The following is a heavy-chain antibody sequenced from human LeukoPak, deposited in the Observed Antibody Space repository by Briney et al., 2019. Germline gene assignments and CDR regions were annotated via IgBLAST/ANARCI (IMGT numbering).Heavy chain of an antibody. D-gene: IGHD6-13*01. Sequence: PSETLSLTCAVYGGSFSGYYWSWIRQPPEKGLEWIGEINHSGSTNYNPSLKSRVTISVDTSKNQFSLKLSSVTAADTAVYYCARVYSTTPDYYYYVMDVWGQGTTVTVSS. CDR1: GGSFSGYY. J-gene: IGHJ6*02. CDR3: ARVYSTTPDYYYYVMDV. CDR2: INHSGST. V-gene: IGHV4-34*01.